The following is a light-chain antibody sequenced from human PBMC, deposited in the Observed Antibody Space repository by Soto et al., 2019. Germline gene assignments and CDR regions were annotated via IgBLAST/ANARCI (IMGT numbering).Light chain of an antibody. Sequence: EIVLPQSPATLSVSPGERATLSCRASQSVSSNLAWYQQKPGQAPRLLIYGASTRATGVPARITGSGSGTEFSLTISSLQSEDSAVYYCQQYYDWPPWTFGQGTKVDIK. V-gene: IGKV3-15*01. CDR1: QSVSSN. CDR3: QQYYDWPPWT. CDR2: GAS. J-gene: IGKJ1*01.